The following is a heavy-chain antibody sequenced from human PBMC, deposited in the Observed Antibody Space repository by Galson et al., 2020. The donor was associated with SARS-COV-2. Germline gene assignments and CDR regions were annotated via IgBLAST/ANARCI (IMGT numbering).Heavy chain of an antibody. J-gene: IGHJ4*02. V-gene: IGHV3-33*01. D-gene: IGHD1-26*01. CDR1: GFTFSFYG. CDR2: IWNDGGKK. CDR3: AREVGYSTSSGHGGDY. Sequence: GESLKISCTASGFTFSFYGMHWVRQAPGKGLEWVALIWNDGGKKYYADSVKGRFTISRDNSKNTLYLQLNSLRAEDTAIYYCAREVGYSTSSGHGGDYWGQGTLVTDSS.